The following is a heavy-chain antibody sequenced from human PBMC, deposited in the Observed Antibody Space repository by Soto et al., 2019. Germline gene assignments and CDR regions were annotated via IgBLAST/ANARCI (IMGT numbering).Heavy chain of an antibody. CDR1: GYTFTGYY. Sequence: ASVKVSCKASGYTFTGYYMHWVRQAPGQGLEWMGWINPNSGGTNYAQKFQGRVTMTRDTSISTAYMELSRLRSDDTAVYYCARDSSAIAEKNAFDIWGQGTMVTVSS. D-gene: IGHD5-18*01. V-gene: IGHV1-2*02. J-gene: IGHJ3*02. CDR3: ARDSSAIAEKNAFDI. CDR2: INPNSGGT.